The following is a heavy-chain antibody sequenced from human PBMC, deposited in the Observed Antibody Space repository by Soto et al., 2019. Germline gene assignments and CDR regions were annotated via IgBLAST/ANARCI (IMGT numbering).Heavy chain of an antibody. J-gene: IGHJ4*02. V-gene: IGHV3-23*01. CDR3: AKVPKFLEWFYLFYFDY. CDR1: GFTFSSYA. CDR2: ISGSGGST. Sequence: GGSLRLSCAASGFTFSSYAMSWVRQAPGKGLEWVSAISGSGGSTYYADYVKGRFTIYRDNSKNTLYLQMNSLRAEDTAVYYCAKVPKFLEWFYLFYFDYWGQGTLVTVSS. D-gene: IGHD3-3*01.